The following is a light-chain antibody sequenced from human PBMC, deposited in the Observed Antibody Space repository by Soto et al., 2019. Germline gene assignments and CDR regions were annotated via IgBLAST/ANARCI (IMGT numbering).Light chain of an antibody. V-gene: IGKV1-39*01. CDR2: SAS. Sequence: DIQLTQSPSSLSASVGDTVTLTFLASQSISTYLNWWQHKPGTAPRLLISSASNLHTGVPSRFSGSGSGAAFTLTIRSLQPEDSATYFCQQNFNIILTFGGGTKVDIK. J-gene: IGKJ4*01. CDR1: QSISTY. CDR3: QQNFNIILT.